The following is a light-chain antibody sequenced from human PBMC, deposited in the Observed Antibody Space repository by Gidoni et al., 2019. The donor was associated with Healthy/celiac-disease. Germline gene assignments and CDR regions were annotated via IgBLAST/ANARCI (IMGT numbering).Light chain of an antibody. J-gene: IGKJ1*01. Sequence: DIQMTQSPSSLSASVGDRVTITCRASQSISSYLNWYQQKPGKAPKLLIYAASSLQSGVPSRFSGSGSGTDFTLTISSLQPEDFATYYCQQSYSTPLVFXQXTKVEIK. V-gene: IGKV1-39*01. CDR1: QSISSY. CDR2: AAS. CDR3: QQSYSTPLV.